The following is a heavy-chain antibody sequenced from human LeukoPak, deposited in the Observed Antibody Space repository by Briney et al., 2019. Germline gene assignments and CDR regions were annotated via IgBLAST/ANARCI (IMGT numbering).Heavy chain of an antibody. Sequence: SETLSLTCTVSGGSISSYYWSWIRQPPGKGLEWIGYIYYSGSTYYNPSLKSRVTISVDTSKNQFSLKLSSVTAADTAVYYCARGDSSGYKLGAFDIWGQGTMVTVSS. V-gene: IGHV4-59*08. J-gene: IGHJ3*02. CDR3: ARGDSSGYKLGAFDI. CDR1: GGSISSYY. CDR2: IYYSGST. D-gene: IGHD3-22*01.